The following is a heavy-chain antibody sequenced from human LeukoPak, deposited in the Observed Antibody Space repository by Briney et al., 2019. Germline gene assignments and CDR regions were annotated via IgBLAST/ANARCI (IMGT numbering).Heavy chain of an antibody. V-gene: IGHV1-69*01. CDR2: IIPIFGTA. D-gene: IGHD6-13*01. CDR3: ARDEGIAAGYFDY. Sequence: SVKVSCKASGGTFSSYAISWVRQAPGQGLEWMGGIIPIFGTANYAQKFQGRVTITADESTSTVYMELSSLRSEDTAVYYCARDEGIAAGYFDYWGQGTLVTVSS. CDR1: GGTFSSYA. J-gene: IGHJ4*02.